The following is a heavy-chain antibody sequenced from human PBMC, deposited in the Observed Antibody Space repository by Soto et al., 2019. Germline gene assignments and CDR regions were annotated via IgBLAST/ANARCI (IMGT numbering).Heavy chain of an antibody. CDR1: GFTFSSYG. D-gene: IGHD6-13*01. V-gene: IGHV3-33*01. CDR3: ARESSSWRYFQH. CDR2: IWYDGSNK. Sequence: QVQLVESGGGVVQPGRSLRLSCAASGFTFSSYGMHWVRQAPGKGLEWVAVIWYDGSNKYYADSVKGRFTISRDNSKNTLYLQMNSLRAEDTAVYYCARESSSWRYFQHWGQGTLVTVSS. J-gene: IGHJ1*01.